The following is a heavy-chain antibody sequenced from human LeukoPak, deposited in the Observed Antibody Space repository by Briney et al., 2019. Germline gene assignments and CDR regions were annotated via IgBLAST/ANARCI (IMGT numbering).Heavy chain of an antibody. J-gene: IGHJ5*02. CDR1: GGSISSGSYY. CDR2: IYTSGST. V-gene: IGHV4-61*02. D-gene: IGHD6-13*01. Sequence: SETLSLTCTVSGGSISSGSYYWSWIRQPAGKGLEWIGRIYTSGSTNYNPSLKSRVTISVDTSKNQFSLKLSSVTAADTAVYYCARDREQQLARGWFDPRGQGTLVTVSS. CDR3: ARDREQQLARGWFDP.